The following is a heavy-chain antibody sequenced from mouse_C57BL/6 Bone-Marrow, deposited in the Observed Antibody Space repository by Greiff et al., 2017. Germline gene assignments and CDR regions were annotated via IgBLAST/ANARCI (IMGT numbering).Heavy chain of an antibody. CDR3: ARPILGFAY. Sequence: EVKLLESGGDLVKPGGSLKLSCAASGFTFSSYGMSWVRQTPDKRLEWVATIGSAGSYTYYPHSVKGRFTISRDTATTTLYLHMSSRKFEDTAMYFCARPILGFAYWGQGTLVTVSA. CDR2: IGSAGSYT. CDR1: GFTFSSYG. J-gene: IGHJ3*01. V-gene: IGHV5-6*01.